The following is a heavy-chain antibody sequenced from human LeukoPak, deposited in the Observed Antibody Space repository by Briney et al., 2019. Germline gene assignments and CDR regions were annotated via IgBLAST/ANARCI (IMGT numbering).Heavy chain of an antibody. D-gene: IGHD6-19*01. CDR1: GFIFSNYA. CDR2: IHGGGDVT. Sequence: GGSLRLSCAVSGFIFSNYAMNWVRQAPEKGLEWVSTIHGGGDVTYYADSVKGRFTISRDNSRNTLYLQMNSLRAEDTAVYYCAKDLITPWRLVQAPDYWGQGTLVTVSS. CDR3: AKDLITPWRLVQAPDY. V-gene: IGHV3-23*01. J-gene: IGHJ4*02.